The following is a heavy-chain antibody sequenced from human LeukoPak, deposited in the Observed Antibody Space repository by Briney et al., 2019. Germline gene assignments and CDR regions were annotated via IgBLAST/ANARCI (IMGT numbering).Heavy chain of an antibody. CDR2: IYYSGST. CDR3: ARLLAGRYIDWLSDY. Sequence: SETLSLTCPVSGGSISSYYWSWIRQPPGKGLEWIGYIYYSGSTNYNPSLKSRVTISVDTSKNQFSLKLSSVTAADTAVYYCARLLAGRYIDWLSDYWGQGTLVTVSS. V-gene: IGHV4-59*08. J-gene: IGHJ4*02. CDR1: GGSISSYY. D-gene: IGHD3-9*01.